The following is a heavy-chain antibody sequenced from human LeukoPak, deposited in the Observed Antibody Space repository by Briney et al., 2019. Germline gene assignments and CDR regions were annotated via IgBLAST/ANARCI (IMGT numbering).Heavy chain of an antibody. D-gene: IGHD2-2*03. CDR3: ARDGYCSSTGCSAYFFDS. J-gene: IGHJ4*02. CDR2: ISYDGSNK. V-gene: IGHV3-30-3*01. Sequence: PGESLRLSCAASGFTFSSYAMHRVRQAPGKGLHWVAVISYDGSNKYYADSVKGRFTISRDNSKNTLYLQLNSLRPEDTALYYCARDGYCSSTGCSAYFFDSWGQGTLVTVSS. CDR1: GFTFSSYA.